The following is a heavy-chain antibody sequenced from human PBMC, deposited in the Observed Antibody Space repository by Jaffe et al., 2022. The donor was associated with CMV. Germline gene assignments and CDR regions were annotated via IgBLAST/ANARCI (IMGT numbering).Heavy chain of an antibody. CDR3: ARFDDIWEYSGYDWPTYTIDY. J-gene: IGHJ4*02. CDR2: INPNSGGT. V-gene: IGHV1-2*02. D-gene: IGHD5-12*01. CDR1: GYTFTGYY. Sequence: QVQLVQSGAEVKKPGASVKVSCKASGYTFTGYYMHWVRQAPGQGLEWMGWINPNSGGTNYAQKFQGRVTMTRDTSISTAYMELSRLRSDDTAVYYCARFDDIWEYSGYDWPTYTIDYWGQGTLVTVSS.